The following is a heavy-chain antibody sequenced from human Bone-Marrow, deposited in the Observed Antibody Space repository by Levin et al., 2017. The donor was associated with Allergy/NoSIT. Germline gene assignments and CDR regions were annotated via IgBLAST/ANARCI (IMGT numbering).Heavy chain of an antibody. CDR3: ATWRAGTLDV. CDR1: GYTFSAFY. Sequence: ASVKVSCKASGYTFSAFYLHWVRQAPGQGLEWMGWINPKTGGSNYTQNFQGRLTMTRDTAISTAYMELSSLRFDDTAVYYCATWRAGTLDVWGQGTTVIVSS. CDR2: INPKTGGS. V-gene: IGHV1-2*02. D-gene: IGHD3-10*01. J-gene: IGHJ6*02.